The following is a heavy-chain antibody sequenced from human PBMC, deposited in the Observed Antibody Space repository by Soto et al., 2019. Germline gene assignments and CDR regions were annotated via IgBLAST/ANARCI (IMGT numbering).Heavy chain of an antibody. V-gene: IGHV1-18*01. CDR3: GLFSSSFNSWFVL. Sequence: PSVKVSCKASGKTFVRSDITWVRQAPGQGLEWMGWISAYNGNTNYAQKLQGRLTMTTDTSTSTAYMELRSLRSDDTAVYYCGLFSSSFNSWFVLWCQATLGSGSS. D-gene: IGHD6-13*01. CDR1: GKTFVRSD. J-gene: IGHJ5*02. CDR2: ISAYNGNT.